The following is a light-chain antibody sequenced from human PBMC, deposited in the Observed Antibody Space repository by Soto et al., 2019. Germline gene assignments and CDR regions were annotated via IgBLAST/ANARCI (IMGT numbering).Light chain of an antibody. CDR1: SSNIGAGFD. V-gene: IGLV1-40*01. CDR2: GNT. CDR3: QSYDDSLNTLL. Sequence: QPVLTQPPSVSGAPGQRVTISCTGTSSNIGAGFDVHWYQQIPGTAPKLLIFGNTNRPSGVPERFSGARSGASASLAISEPQPDDAAIYYCQSYDDSLNTLLFGGGTKLTVL. J-gene: IGLJ2*01.